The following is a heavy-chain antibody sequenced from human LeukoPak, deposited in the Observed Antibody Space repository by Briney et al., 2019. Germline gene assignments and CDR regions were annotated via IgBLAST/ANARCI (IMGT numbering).Heavy chain of an antibody. CDR2: IKQDGSEK. J-gene: IGHJ4*02. CDR1: GFTFRSYW. CDR3: ARDGTPFDS. Sequence: GASLRLSCAASGFTFRSYWMSWVRQPPGKGLEWVANIKQDGSEKYYVDSVRGRFTISRGNTKNSVYLQMSSLRAEDTAVYYCARDGTPFDSWGQGTLVTVSS. D-gene: IGHD1-26*01. V-gene: IGHV3-7*01.